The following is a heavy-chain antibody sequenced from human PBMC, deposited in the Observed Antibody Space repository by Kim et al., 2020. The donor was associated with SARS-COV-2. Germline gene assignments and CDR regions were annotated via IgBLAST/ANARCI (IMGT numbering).Heavy chain of an antibody. J-gene: IGHJ4*02. CDR2: SANT. V-gene: IGHV4-61*01. D-gene: IGHD2-21*02. Sequence: SETLSLTCAVSGDYVNSQTYTWTWFRQPPGKGLEYIGYSANTNYNPSLRSRVTITLDSSNNQLLLSLRSVTAADTAKYYCARHKRVTSVFDSWGRGALVPLSS. CDR1: GDYVNSQTYT. CDR3: ARHKRVTSVFDS.